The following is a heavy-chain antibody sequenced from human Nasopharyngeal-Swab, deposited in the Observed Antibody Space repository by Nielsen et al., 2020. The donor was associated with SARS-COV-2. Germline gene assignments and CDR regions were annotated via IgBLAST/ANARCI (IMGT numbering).Heavy chain of an antibody. CDR1: GFTFSSYA. CDR3: AKDIGSAAAGYDY. CDR2: ISYDGSNK. V-gene: IGHV3-30*04. Sequence: GESLKISCAASGFTFSSYAMHWVRQAPGKGLEWVAVISYDGSNKYYADSVKGRFTISRDNSKNSLHLQMNSLRTEDTALYYCAKDIGSAAAGYDYWGQGTPVTVSS. J-gene: IGHJ4*02. D-gene: IGHD6-13*01.